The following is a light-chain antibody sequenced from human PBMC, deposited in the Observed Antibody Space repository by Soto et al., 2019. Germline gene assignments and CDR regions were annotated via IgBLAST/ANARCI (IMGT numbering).Light chain of an antibody. J-gene: IGKJ3*01. CDR2: AAS. V-gene: IGKV1-39*01. Sequence: DIHMTQSPSSLSASIGKIFTITCRASQSISNYLNWFQKKPGEAPKLLIYAASSLPSGVPSRLSGSGYGTDLTITISSMQSEDFATYYCQQSMSNLGTFGPGTKVDI. CDR3: QQSMSNLGT. CDR1: QSISNY.